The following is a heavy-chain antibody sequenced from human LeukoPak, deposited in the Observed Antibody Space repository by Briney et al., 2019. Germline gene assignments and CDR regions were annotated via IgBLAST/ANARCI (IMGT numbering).Heavy chain of an antibody. D-gene: IGHD5-24*01. Sequence: ASVKVSCKASGYTITNNYMHWVRQAPGQGLEWMGVINPSGTGTSYAQKFQGRITMSRDTSTSTVYMELSSLRSEDTAFYYCATDHSMANTAWRFDPWGQGTLVTVSS. J-gene: IGHJ5*02. CDR2: INPSGTGT. CDR3: ATDHSMANTAWRFDP. V-gene: IGHV1-46*01. CDR1: GYTITNNY.